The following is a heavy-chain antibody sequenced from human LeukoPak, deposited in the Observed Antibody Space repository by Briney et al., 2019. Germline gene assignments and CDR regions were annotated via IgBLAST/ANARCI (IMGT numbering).Heavy chain of an antibody. CDR3: ARAYGRDTSGYYPYYFDY. D-gene: IGHD3-22*01. J-gene: IGHJ4*02. CDR1: GGSINNFY. V-gene: IGHV4-59*12. Sequence: SETLFLTCTVSGGSINNFYWSWIRQPPGKGLEWIGYIYSSGSTNYNPSLKSRVTISVDTSKSQLSLRLTSVTAADTAVYHCARAYGRDTSGYYPYYFDYWGQGTLVTVSS. CDR2: IYSSGST.